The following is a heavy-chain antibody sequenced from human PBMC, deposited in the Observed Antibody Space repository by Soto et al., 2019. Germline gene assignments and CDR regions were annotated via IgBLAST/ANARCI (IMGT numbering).Heavy chain of an antibody. CDR1: GFSLSTDGMC. CDR3: ARAAFYYDVGGSYQGYHFDY. J-gene: IGHJ4*02. CDR2: IDWEDDK. D-gene: IGHD3-22*01. V-gene: IGHV2-70*01. Sequence: ESGPTLVNPTQTLTLTCAFSGFSLSTDGMCVSGIRQPPGKALEWLALIDWEDDKYYNASLKTRLTISKDTSKSQVVLTMTNMDPEETASYYCARAAFYYDVGGSYQGYHFDYWGQGTLVTVSS.